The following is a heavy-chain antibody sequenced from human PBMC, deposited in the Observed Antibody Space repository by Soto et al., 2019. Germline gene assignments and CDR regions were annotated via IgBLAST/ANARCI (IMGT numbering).Heavy chain of an antibody. J-gene: IGHJ4*02. CDR3: ARGMGHGSSGWYYFDY. CDR2: INAGNGNT. CDR1: GYTFTSYA. Sequence: QVQLVQSGAEVKKPGASVKVSCKASGYTFTSYAMHWVRQAPGQRLEWMGWINAGNGNTKYSQKFQGRVTITRDTSASTACMELSSLRSEDTAVYYCARGMGHGSSGWYYFDYWGQGTLVTVSS. V-gene: IGHV1-3*01. D-gene: IGHD6-19*01.